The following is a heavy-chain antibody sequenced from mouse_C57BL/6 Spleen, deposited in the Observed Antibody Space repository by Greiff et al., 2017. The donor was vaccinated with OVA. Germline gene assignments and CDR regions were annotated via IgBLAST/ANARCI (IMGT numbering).Heavy chain of an antibody. Sequence: EVKLQESGGDLVKPGGSLKLSCAASGFTFSSYGMSWVRQTPDKRLEWVATISSGGSYTYYPDSVKGRFTISRDNAKNTLYLQMSSLKSEDTAMYYCARQIGGFDYWGQGTTLTVSS. V-gene: IGHV5-6*01. CDR3: ARQIGGFDY. D-gene: IGHD2-14*01. J-gene: IGHJ2*01. CDR2: ISSGGSYT. CDR1: GFTFSSYG.